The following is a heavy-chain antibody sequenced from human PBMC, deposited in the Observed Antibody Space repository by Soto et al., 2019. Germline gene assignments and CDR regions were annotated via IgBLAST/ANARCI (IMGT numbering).Heavy chain of an antibody. J-gene: IGHJ4*02. CDR3: TADSSGYPMPSDY. CDR2: IKSKTDGGTT. CDR1: SVSNAW. V-gene: IGHV3-15*07. Sequence: SVSNAWMNWVRQAPGKGLEWVGRIKSKTDGGTTDYAAPVKGRFTISRDDSKNTLYLQMNSLKTEDTAVYYCTADSSGYPMPSDYWGQGTLVTVSS. D-gene: IGHD3-22*01.